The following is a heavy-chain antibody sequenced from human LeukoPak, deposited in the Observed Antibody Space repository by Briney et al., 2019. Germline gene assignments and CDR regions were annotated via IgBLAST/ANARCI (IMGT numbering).Heavy chain of an antibody. Sequence: GASVKVSCKVSGYTLTELSMHWVRQAPGKGLEWMGGFDPEDGATIYAQKFQGRVTMTEDTSTDTAYMELSSLRSEDTAVYYCATVPSNYYDSSGYYYRDYWGQGTLVTVSS. D-gene: IGHD3-22*01. CDR3: ATVPSNYYDSSGYYYRDY. CDR1: GYTLTELS. V-gene: IGHV1-24*01. CDR2: FDPEDGAT. J-gene: IGHJ4*02.